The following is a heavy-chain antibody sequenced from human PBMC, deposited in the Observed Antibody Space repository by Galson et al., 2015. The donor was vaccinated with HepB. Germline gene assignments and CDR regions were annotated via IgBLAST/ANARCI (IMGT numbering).Heavy chain of an antibody. CDR3: ARDYEFRVYYGSGSYLVGGFDS. D-gene: IGHD3-10*01. CDR2: IIPLFATA. Sequence: SVKVSCKASGGTFSSYAFSWVRQAPGQGLEWMGGIIPLFATATYAQKFEGRVTITADESSSTAYSSTVYMELSSLRSEDTAVYYCARDYEFRVYYGSGSYLVGGFDSWGQGTPVTVSS. CDR1: GGTFSSYA. V-gene: IGHV1-69*13. J-gene: IGHJ4*02.